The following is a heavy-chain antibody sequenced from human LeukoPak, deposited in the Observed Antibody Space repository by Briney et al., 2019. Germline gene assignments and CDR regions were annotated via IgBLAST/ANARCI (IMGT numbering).Heavy chain of an antibody. D-gene: IGHD5-18*01. CDR1: GVSISSYS. J-gene: IGHJ4*02. CDR3: ARDTYNYGSSAYYFDY. V-gene: IGHV4-4*07. Sequence: PSETLSLTCTVSGVSISSYSWSWIRQPAGKGLDWIGRIYTSGSTNYNPSLKSRVTMSVDTSKNQSSLKLSSVTAADTAVYYCARDTYNYGSSAYYFDYWGQGTLVTVSS. CDR2: IYTSGST.